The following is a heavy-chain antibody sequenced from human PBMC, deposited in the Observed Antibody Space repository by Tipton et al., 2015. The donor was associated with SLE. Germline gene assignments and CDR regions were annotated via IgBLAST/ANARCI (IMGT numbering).Heavy chain of an antibody. CDR3: TRVPRYNWNYIAD. J-gene: IGHJ4*02. D-gene: IGHD1-7*01. V-gene: IGHV4-4*02. CDR2: IYHSGHT. CDR1: GGSIANNNW. Sequence: GLVKPSGTLSLTCVVSGGSIANNNWWSWVRQPSGKGLEWIGDIYHSGHTNYNPSLKSRVTISIDKSKNQFSLKLTSVTAADTAVYHCTRVPRYNWNYIADWGQGTLVSVSS.